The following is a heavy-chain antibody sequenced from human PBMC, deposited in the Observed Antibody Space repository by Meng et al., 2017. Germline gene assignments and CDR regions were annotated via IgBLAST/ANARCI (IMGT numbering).Heavy chain of an antibody. D-gene: IGHD4/OR15-4a*01. CDR2: IYYSGST. CDR3: ARRGADYGAFDP. V-gene: IGHV4-30-4*01. CDR1: GCSISSGHYY. J-gene: IGHJ5*02. Sequence: QVQLQESGPGLVKPSQTLSLTCTVSGCSISSGHYYWSWIRQPPGKGLEWIGYIYYSGSTHYNPSLKSRVIISLDTSKNQSSLKLSSVTAADTAVYYCARRGADYGAFDPWGQGTLVTVSS.